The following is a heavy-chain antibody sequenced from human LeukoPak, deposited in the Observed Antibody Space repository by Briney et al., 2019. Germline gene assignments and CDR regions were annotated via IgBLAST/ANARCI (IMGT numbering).Heavy chain of an antibody. CDR2: IYYSGST. CDR1: GGSVSPYY. V-gene: IGHV4-59*02. J-gene: IGHJ4*02. CDR3: ARDAKYYYGSRTFFFYEH. Sequence: PSETLSLTCTVSGGSVSPYYWSWIRQPPGKGLEWIGYIYYSGSTNYNPSLKSRVTMSTDPSKNQFSLKLSSVTAADTAIYYCARDAKYYYGSRTFFFYEHWGQGTLLTVSS. D-gene: IGHD3-10*01.